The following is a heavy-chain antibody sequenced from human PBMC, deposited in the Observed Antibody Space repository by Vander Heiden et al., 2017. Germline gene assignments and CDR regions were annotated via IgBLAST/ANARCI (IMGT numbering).Heavy chain of an antibody. CDR2: INSDGREK. D-gene: IGHD3-10*01. J-gene: IGHJ3*02. Sequence: EVQLVESGGGLVQPGESLRLSCVASGLIFSRYWMAWVRQAPGKAPGWVANINSDGREKYYVDSVKGRFIISRDNAKNSVYLQMNSLRAEDTAVYYCARDFEGSYGTGWDVFDMWGQGTMVTVSS. V-gene: IGHV3-7*03. CDR3: ARDFEGSYGTGWDVFDM. CDR1: GLIFSRYW.